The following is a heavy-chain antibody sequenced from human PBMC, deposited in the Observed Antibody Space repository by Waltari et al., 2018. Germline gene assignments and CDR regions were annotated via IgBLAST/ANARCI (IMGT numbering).Heavy chain of an antibody. V-gene: IGHV4-34*01. CDR1: GGSFSGYY. CDR3: ASPWGYCSSTSCLYP. J-gene: IGHJ5*02. Sequence: QVQLQQWGAGLLKPSETLSLTCAVYGGSFSGYYWSWIRQPPGKGLEWIGEINHSGSTSYNPSFKSRVTISVDPSKNQFSLKLSSVTAADTAVYYCASPWGYCSSTSCLYPWGQGTLVTASS. CDR2: INHSGST. D-gene: IGHD2-2*01.